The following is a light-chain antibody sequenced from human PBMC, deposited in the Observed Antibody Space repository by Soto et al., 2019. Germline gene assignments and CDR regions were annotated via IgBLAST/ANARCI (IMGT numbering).Light chain of an antibody. Sequence: QSVLTQPRSVSGXPGQRVAISCTGSSSNIGAGYDVHWYQQLPGTAPKLLIYGNSNRPSGVPDRFSGSKSGTSASLAITGLQAEDGADYYCQSYDSSLSGYVFGTGTKVTVL. CDR1: SSNIGAGYD. V-gene: IGLV1-40*01. CDR3: QSYDSSLSGYV. CDR2: GNS. J-gene: IGLJ1*01.